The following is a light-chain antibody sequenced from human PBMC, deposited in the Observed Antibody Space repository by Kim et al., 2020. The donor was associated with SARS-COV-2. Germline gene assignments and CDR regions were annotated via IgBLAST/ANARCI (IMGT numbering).Light chain of an antibody. J-gene: IGLJ3*02. CDR3: ATWDDSLEAWV. CDR1: SSNILSNS. Sequence: GQSVYFSCSGSSSNILSNSLHWYQVFPGTAPNLLIYNDDRRPSGVPDRFSGSNSGTSASLALSGLLSDDEADYYCATWDDSLEAWVFGGGTQLTVL. V-gene: IGLV1-44*01. CDR2: NDD.